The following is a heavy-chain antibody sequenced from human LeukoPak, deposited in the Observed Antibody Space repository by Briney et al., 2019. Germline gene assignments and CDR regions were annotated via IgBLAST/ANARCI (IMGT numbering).Heavy chain of an antibody. CDR2: INHSGST. D-gene: IGHD6-19*01. CDR3: ARDSAGIAVAEHSGP. V-gene: IGHV4-34*01. J-gene: IGHJ5*02. CDR1: GGSFSGYY. Sequence: SETLSLTCAVYGGSFSGYYWSWIRQPPGKGLEWIGEINHSGSTNYNPSLKSRVTISVDTSKNQFSLKLSSVTAADTAVYYCARDSAGIAVAEHSGPWGQGTLVTVSS.